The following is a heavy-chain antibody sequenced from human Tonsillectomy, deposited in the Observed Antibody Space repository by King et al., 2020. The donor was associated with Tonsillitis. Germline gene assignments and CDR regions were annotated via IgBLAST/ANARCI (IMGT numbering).Heavy chain of an antibody. CDR1: EFTFGDYA. J-gene: IGHJ4*02. Sequence: VQLVESGGGLVQPGRSLTLSCAASEFTFGDYAMHWVRQAPGKGLEWVSGLSWNSASIGYAGSVKGRFTISRDNAKNSLYLQMNSLRAEDTALYYCAKATYPGGSCYLISLDYWGQGTLVTVSS. CDR3: AKATYPGGSCYLISLDY. D-gene: IGHD3-22*01. CDR2: LSWNSASI. V-gene: IGHV3-9*01.